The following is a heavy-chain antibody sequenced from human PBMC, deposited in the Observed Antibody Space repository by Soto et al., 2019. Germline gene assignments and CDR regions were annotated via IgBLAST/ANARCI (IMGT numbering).Heavy chain of an antibody. CDR1: GFTFSSYG. Sequence: QVQLVESGGGVVQPGRSLRLSCAASGFTFSSYGMHWVRQAPGKGVEWVAVISYDGSNKYYADSVKGRFTISRDNSKKTLYLQMNSLRAEDTAVYYCAKAKGLSDWNDVKDYWGQGTLVTVSS. V-gene: IGHV3-30*18. CDR2: ISYDGSNK. J-gene: IGHJ4*02. D-gene: IGHD1-1*01. CDR3: AKAKGLSDWNDVKDY.